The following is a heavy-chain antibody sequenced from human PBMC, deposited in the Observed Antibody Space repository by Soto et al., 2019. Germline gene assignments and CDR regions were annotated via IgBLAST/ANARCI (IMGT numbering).Heavy chain of an antibody. CDR1: GNTFTGYY. CDR3: AMGLSGWSYYFDY. V-gene: IGHV1-2*04. J-gene: IGHJ4*02. Sequence: QVQLVQSGGEEKKPGASVKVSCKASGNTFTGYYMHWVRQAPGQGLEWMGWINPNSGGTNYAQKFQGWVTMTRDTSISTAYMELSRLRSDDTAVYYCAMGLSGWSYYFDYWGQGTLVTVSS. D-gene: IGHD6-19*01. CDR2: INPNSGGT.